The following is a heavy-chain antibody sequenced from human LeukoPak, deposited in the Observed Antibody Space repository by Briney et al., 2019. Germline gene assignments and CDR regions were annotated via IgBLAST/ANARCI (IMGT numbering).Heavy chain of an antibody. V-gene: IGHV1-2*02. CDR3: ARGVWWELLNYFDY. D-gene: IGHD1-26*01. Sequence: ASVKVSCKASGYTFSDYYIHWVRQAPGQGLEWMEWINPNSGGTNYAQKFQGRVTMTRDTSISTAYMELSRLRSDDTAVYYCARGVWWELLNYFDYWGQGTLVTVSS. J-gene: IGHJ4*02. CDR2: INPNSGGT. CDR1: GYTFSDYY.